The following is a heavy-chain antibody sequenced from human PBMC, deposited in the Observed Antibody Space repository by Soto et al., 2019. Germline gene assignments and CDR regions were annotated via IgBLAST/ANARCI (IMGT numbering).Heavy chain of an antibody. D-gene: IGHD3-3*01. Sequence: EVQLVESGGGLVQPGGSLRLSCAASGFTFSSYWMHWVRQAPGKGLVWVSRINSDGSSTSYADSVKGRFTISRDNAKNTLYLQMNSLRAEDTAVYYCARDRGDGVVITHMDVWGKGTTVTVSS. J-gene: IGHJ6*03. CDR2: INSDGSST. CDR3: ARDRGDGVVITHMDV. CDR1: GFTFSSYW. V-gene: IGHV3-74*01.